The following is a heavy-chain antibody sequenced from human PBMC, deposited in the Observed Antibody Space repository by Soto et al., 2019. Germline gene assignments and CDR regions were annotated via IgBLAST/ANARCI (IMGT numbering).Heavy chain of an antibody. D-gene: IGHD6-19*01. V-gene: IGHV3-53*01. CDR2: IYSGGST. Sequence: GGSLRLSCAASGFTVSSNYMSWVRQAPGKGLEWVSVIYSGGSTYYADSVKGRFTISRDNSKNTLYLQMNSLRAEDTAVYYCARAVGGPRLFDYWGLGTLVTASS. CDR3: ARAVGGPRLFDY. J-gene: IGHJ4*02. CDR1: GFTVSSNY.